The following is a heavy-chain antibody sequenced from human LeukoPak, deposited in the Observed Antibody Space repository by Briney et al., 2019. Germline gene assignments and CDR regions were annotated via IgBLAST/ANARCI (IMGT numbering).Heavy chain of an antibody. J-gene: IGHJ4*02. V-gene: IGHV3-7*01. Sequence: GGSLRLSCAASGFTFSSHWMSWVRQAPGKGLEWVANIKQDGSEKSYVDSVKGRFTIPRDNTKNSLYLQKNSLRAEDTAVYFCAREWAGPSFDYWGQGTLVTVSS. D-gene: IGHD6-19*01. CDR2: IKQDGSEK. CDR1: GFTFSSHW. CDR3: AREWAGPSFDY.